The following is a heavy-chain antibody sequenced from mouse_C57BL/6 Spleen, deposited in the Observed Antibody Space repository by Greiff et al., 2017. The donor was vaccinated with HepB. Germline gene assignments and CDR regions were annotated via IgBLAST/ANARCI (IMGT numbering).Heavy chain of an antibody. CDR1: GYTFTSYG. V-gene: IGHV1-81*01. J-gene: IGHJ4*01. CDR3: ARPKEDYGSSYAMDY. D-gene: IGHD1-1*01. Sequence: VQLQQSGAELARPGASVKLSCKASGYTFTSYGISWVKQRTGQGLEWIGEIYPRSGNTYYNEKFKGKATLTADKSSSTAYMELRSLTSEDSAVYFCARPKEDYGSSYAMDYWGQGTSVTVSS. CDR2: IYPRSGNT.